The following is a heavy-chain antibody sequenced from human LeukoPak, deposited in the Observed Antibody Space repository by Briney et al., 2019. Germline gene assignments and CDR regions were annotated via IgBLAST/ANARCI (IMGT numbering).Heavy chain of an antibody. J-gene: IGHJ4*02. CDR2: ISPYNGRT. D-gene: IGHD2-2*01. CDR1: GYTLTELS. CDR3: ARDLSKLDY. Sequence: ASVKVSCKVSGYTLTELSMHWVRQAPGKGLEWMAWISPYNGRTLYSAKLQGRVTLTRDTTTDTAYMELTSLKSDDTAVYYCARDLSKLDYWGQGTLVSVSS. V-gene: IGHV1-24*01.